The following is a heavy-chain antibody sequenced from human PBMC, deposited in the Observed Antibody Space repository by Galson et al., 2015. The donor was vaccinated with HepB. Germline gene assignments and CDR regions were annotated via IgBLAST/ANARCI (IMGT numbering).Heavy chain of an antibody. D-gene: IGHD2-2*01. V-gene: IGHV3-7*01. CDR3: GRDMHF. CDR1: GLTFSNSW. J-gene: IGHJ4*02. CDR2: MNQDGSER. Sequence: SLRLSCAASGLTFSNSWMSWVRQAPGKGPEWVANMNQDGSERYYVDSVKGRFTISRDNANNSLSLQMNSLRVEDTAVYYCGRDMHFWGQGTLVTVSS.